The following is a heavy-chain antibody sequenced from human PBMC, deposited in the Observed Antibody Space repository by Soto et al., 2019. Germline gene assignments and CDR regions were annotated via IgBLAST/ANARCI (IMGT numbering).Heavy chain of an antibody. CDR3: AKGDLWFGEIYYYYGRDV. J-gene: IGHJ6*02. CDR2: ISGSGGST. V-gene: IGHV3-23*01. D-gene: IGHD3-10*01. CDR1: GFTFSSYA. Sequence: HPGGSLRLSCAASGFTFSSYAMSWVRQAPGKGLEWVSAISGSGGSTYYADSVKGRFTISRDNSKNTLYLQMNSLRAEDTAVYYCAKGDLWFGEIYYYYGRDVWGQGTTVTVSS.